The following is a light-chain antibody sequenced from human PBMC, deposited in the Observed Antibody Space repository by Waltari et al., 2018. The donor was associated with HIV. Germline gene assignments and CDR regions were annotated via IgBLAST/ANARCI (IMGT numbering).Light chain of an antibody. Sequence: EIVLTQSPHTVSLSPGERASLPCRASRSVNNNFLAWYQQKPGQAPRFLIYGASRRPRDTPDRFSGSGSGTDFTLTISRLEPEDFAVYYCHQYDSSPFTFGGGTKVEIK. V-gene: IGKV3-20*01. CDR1: RSVNNNF. CDR3: HQYDSSPFT. CDR2: GAS. J-gene: IGKJ4*01.